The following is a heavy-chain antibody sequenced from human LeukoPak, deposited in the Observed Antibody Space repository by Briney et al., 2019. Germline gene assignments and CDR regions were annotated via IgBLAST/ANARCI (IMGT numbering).Heavy chain of an antibody. V-gene: IGHV3-53*01. J-gene: IGHJ4*02. CDR2: IYSGGST. CDR1: GFTVSSNY. CDR3: ARLYSSGWYYFDY. D-gene: IGHD6-19*01. Sequence: GGSLRLSCAASGFTVSSNYMSWVRQAPGKGLEWVSVIYSGGSTYYADSVKGRFTISRDNSKNTLYLQMNSLRAEDTDVYYCARLYSSGWYYFDYWGQGTLVTVSS.